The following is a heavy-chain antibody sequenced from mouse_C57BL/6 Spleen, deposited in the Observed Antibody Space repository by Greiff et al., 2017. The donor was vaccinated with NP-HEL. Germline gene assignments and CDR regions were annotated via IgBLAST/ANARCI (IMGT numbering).Heavy chain of an antibody. V-gene: IGHV1-47*01. J-gene: IGHJ1*03. D-gene: IGHD1-1*01. CDR1: GYTFTTYP. CDR2: FHPYNDDT. CDR3: ARRNYYGSSYWYFDV. Sequence: QVQLQQSGAELVKPGASVKMSCKASGYTFTTYPIEWMKQNHGKSLEWIGNFHPYNDDTKYNEKFKGKATLTVEKSSSTVYLELSRLTSDDSAVYYGARRNYYGSSYWYFDVWGTGTTVTVSS.